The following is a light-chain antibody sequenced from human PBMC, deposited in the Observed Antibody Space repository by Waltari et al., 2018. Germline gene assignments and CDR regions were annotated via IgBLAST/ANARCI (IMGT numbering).Light chain of an antibody. Sequence: DIVMTQSPDSLAVSLGERASITCKSSQSVLERSNSKNSLAWYQQKPGQRPKLRIYWASTRKSGVPDRFSGSGSGTDFTLIINSLQAEDVAVYFCQQYSTSPPTFGPGTRVDL. CDR2: WAS. J-gene: IGKJ3*01. V-gene: IGKV4-1*01. CDR3: QQYSTSPPT. CDR1: QSVLERSNSKNS.